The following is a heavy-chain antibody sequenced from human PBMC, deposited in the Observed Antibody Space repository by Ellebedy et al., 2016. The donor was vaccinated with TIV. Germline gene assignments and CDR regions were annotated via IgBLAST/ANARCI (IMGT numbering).Heavy chain of an antibody. CDR2: ISYDGSDK. V-gene: IGHV3-30*18. Sequence: GGSLRLXXAASGFTFSNYGMHWVRQAPGKGLEWVAVISYDGSDKYYADSVEGRFTISRDNSKNTLYLQMNSLRTEDTTVYYCAKAAAPIAARPGWFDPWGQGTLVTVSS. J-gene: IGHJ5*02. D-gene: IGHD6-6*01. CDR3: AKAAAPIAARPGWFDP. CDR1: GFTFSNYG.